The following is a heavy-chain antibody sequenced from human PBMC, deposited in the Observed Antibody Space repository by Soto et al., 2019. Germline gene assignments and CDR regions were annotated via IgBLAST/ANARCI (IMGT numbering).Heavy chain of an antibody. CDR1: GFTFSSYG. CDR2: ISFDENQK. CDR3: AKDRRDGEYNSVYDF. V-gene: IGHV3-30*18. D-gene: IGHD4-17*01. Sequence: QVQLVESGGGVVQPGRSLRLSCAASGFTFSSYGMHWVRQAPGKGLEWVAIISFDENQKYYADSVKALFTISRDKYRNTLYLQMNSMRAEDTALYYCAKDRRDGEYNSVYDFWGQGTLVTVSS. J-gene: IGHJ4*02.